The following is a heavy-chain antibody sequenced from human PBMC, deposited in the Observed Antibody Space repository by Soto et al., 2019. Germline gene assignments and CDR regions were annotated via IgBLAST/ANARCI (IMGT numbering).Heavy chain of an antibody. V-gene: IGHV3-33*01. Sequence: ESGGGVVQPGRSLRLSCAASGFTFSSYGMHWVRQAPGKGLEWVAVIWYDGSNKYYADSVKGRFTISRDNSKNTLYLQMNSLRAEDTAVYYCARDSKYRPGVHDYWGQGTLVTVSS. CDR3: ARDSKYRPGVHDY. CDR2: IWYDGSNK. D-gene: IGHD6-6*01. CDR1: GFTFSSYG. J-gene: IGHJ4*02.